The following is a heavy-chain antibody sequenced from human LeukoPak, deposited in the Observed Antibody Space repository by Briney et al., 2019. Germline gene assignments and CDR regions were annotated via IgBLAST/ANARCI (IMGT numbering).Heavy chain of an antibody. J-gene: IGHJ4*02. V-gene: IGHV3-30*18. Sequence: GGSLRLSCAAAGFTFSRHGMHWVRQAPGKGLEWVAVISYDGSNKHYADSVKGRFTISRDNSKNTVYLQMNSLRAEDTAMYYCAKDLRFCSGGSCYGFDSWGQGNLVTVSS. CDR1: GFTFSRHG. CDR2: ISYDGSNK. D-gene: IGHD2-15*01. CDR3: AKDLRFCSGGSCYGFDS.